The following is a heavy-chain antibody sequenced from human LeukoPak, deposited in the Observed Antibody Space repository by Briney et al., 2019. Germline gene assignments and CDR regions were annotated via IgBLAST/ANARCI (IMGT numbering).Heavy chain of an antibody. CDR2: ISGSGGST. V-gene: IGHV3-23*01. Sequence: PGGSLRLSCAASGFTFSSYAMSWVRQAPGKGLEWVSAISGSGGSTYYADSVKGRFTISRDNSKNTLYLQMNSLRAEDTAVYYCAKQQEVLRYFDWLLSPPLYFDYWGQGTLVTVSS. CDR3: AKQQEVLRYFDWLLSPPLYFDY. D-gene: IGHD3-9*01. J-gene: IGHJ4*02. CDR1: GFTFSSYA.